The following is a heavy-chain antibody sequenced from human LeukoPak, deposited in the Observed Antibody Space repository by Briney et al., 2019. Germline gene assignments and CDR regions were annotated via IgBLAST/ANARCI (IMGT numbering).Heavy chain of an antibody. CDR1: GYTFTGYY. CDR2: INPNSGGT. CDR3: ARDSAMIVVVSYDFDY. V-gene: IGHV1-2*02. Sequence: GASVKVSCKASGYTFTGYYMHWVRQAPGQGLEWMGWINPNSGGTNYAQKFQGRVTMTRDTSISTAYMELSRLRSDDTAVYYCARDSAMIVVVSYDFDYWGQGTLVTVSS. D-gene: IGHD3-22*01. J-gene: IGHJ4*02.